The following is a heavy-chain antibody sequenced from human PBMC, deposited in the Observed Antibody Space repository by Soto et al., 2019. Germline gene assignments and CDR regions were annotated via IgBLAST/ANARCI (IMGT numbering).Heavy chain of an antibody. V-gene: IGHV1-69*10. CDR2: IIPILGIA. D-gene: IGHD1-26*01. J-gene: IGHJ6*02. CDR3: ARARRSGSYYYYYGMDV. CDR1: GGTFSSYA. Sequence: ASVKFSCKASGGTFSSYAISWVRQAPGQGLEWMGGIIPILGIANYAQKFQGRVTITADKSTSTAYMELSSLRSEDTAVYYCARARRSGSYYYYYGMDVWGQGTTVTVSS.